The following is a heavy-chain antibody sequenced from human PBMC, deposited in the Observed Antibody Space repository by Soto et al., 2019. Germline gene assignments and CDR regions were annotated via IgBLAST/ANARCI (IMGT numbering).Heavy chain of an antibody. Sequence: QVHLQESGPGLVKPSETLALTCSVSGGSINNHYWSWIRQPPGKGLEWIGYVYYTGSTNYNPSLKSRVTMSVDTSQNQFSLNLTSLTAADTAIYYCARATWYSEYWGQGTLVTVSS. J-gene: IGHJ4*02. D-gene: IGHD5-12*01. CDR1: GGSINNHY. CDR2: VYYTGST. V-gene: IGHV4-59*11. CDR3: ARATWYSEY.